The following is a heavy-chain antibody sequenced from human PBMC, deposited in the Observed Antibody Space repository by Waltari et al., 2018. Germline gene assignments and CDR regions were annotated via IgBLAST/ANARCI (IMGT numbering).Heavy chain of an antibody. CDR2: SRSKAYGGTT. D-gene: IGHD3-10*01. CDR3: NRGAWGGLGY. CDR1: GFTFGDYA. J-gene: IGHJ4*02. V-gene: IGHV3-49*04. Sequence: EVQLVESGGGLIQPGRSLRLSCSASGFTFGDYAMSWVRQAPGKGLEWVGVSRSKAYGGTTEYAASVKGRFTISRDDSKNIAYLQMNSLKSEDTAVYYCNRGAWGGLGYWGQGTLVTVSS.